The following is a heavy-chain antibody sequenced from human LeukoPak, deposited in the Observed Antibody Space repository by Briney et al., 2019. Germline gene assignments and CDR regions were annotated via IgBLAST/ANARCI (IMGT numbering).Heavy chain of an antibody. D-gene: IGHD3-10*01. Sequence: GGSLRLSCAASGFTFSSYSMNWVRQAPGKGLEWVSYISRSSRTIYYADSVKGRFTISRDDAKSSQYLQMNSPRAEDTAVYYCARVVLYFGDYTMDVWGQGTTVTVSS. J-gene: IGHJ6*02. CDR2: ISRSSRTI. V-gene: IGHV3-48*04. CDR3: ARVVLYFGDYTMDV. CDR1: GFTFSSYS.